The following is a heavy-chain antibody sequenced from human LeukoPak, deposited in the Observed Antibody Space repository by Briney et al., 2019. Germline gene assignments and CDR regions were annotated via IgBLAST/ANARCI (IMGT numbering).Heavy chain of an antibody. V-gene: IGHV1-18*01. CDR2: ISAYNGNT. J-gene: IGHJ4*02. CDR1: GYTFTSYG. CDR3: ARGYYDILTGYHYFDY. Sequence: ASVKVSCKASGYTFTSYGISWVRQAPGQGLEWMGWISAYNGNTNYAQKLQGRVTMTTDTSTSTAYMELRSLRSDDTAVYYCARGYYDILTGYHYFDYWGQGTLVTVSS. D-gene: IGHD3-9*01.